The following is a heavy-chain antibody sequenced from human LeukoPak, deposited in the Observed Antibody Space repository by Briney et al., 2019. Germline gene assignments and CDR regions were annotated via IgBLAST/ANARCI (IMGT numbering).Heavy chain of an antibody. CDR3: VSFYETY. CDR1: GNYW. Sequence: GGSLRLSCAASGNYWMHWVRQVPGKGLVWASHINSDGSWTSYADSARGRFTISKDNAKNTVYLQMNSLRAEDTAVYYCVSFYETYWGRGTLVTVSS. V-gene: IGHV3-74*01. J-gene: IGHJ4*02. D-gene: IGHD2/OR15-2a*01. CDR2: INSDGSWT.